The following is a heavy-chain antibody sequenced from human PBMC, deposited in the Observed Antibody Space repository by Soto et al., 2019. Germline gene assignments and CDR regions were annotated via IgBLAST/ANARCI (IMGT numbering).Heavy chain of an antibody. CDR3: GRDNFGIVGATPFDY. CDR1: GGTFSSYA. D-gene: IGHD1-26*01. Sequence: QVQLVQSGAEVKKPGSSVKVSCKASGGTFSSYAISWVRQAPGQGLEWMGGIIPIFGTANYAQKFQGRVTSTAYESTSTAYMELRSLRSEDTAVYYCGRDNFGIVGATPFDYWGQGTLVTVSS. V-gene: IGHV1-69*12. J-gene: IGHJ4*02. CDR2: IIPIFGTA.